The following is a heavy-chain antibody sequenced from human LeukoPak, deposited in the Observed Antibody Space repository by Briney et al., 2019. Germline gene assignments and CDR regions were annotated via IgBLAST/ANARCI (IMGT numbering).Heavy chain of an antibody. D-gene: IGHD3-22*01. CDR3: ARDQYYYDSSTIVY. J-gene: IGHJ4*02. Sequence: GRSLRLSCAASGFTFSSYAMHWVRQAPGKGLEWVAVISYDGSNKYYADSVKGRFTISRDNSKNTLYLQMNSLRAEDTAVYYCARDQYYYDSSTIVYWGQGTLVTVSS. CDR1: GFTFSSYA. V-gene: IGHV3-30-3*01. CDR2: ISYDGSNK.